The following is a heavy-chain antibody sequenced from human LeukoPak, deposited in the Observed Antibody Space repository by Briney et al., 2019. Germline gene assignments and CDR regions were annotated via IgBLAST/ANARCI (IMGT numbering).Heavy chain of an antibody. CDR1: GYTFTGYY. CDR3: ARDIYDILTGYRFCVL. D-gene: IGHD3-9*01. Sequence: ASVKVSCKASGYTFTGYYMHWMRQAPGQGLEWMGWINPNSGGTNYAQKFQGRVTMTRDTSISTAYMELSRLRSDDTAVYYCARDIYDILTGYRFCVLWGQGTLVTVSS. V-gene: IGHV1-2*02. CDR2: INPNSGGT. J-gene: IGHJ4*02.